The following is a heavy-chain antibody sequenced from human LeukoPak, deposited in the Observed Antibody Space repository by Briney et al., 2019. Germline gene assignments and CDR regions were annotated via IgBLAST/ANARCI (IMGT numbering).Heavy chain of an antibody. CDR2: INPNSGGT. CDR1: GYTFTSYY. CDR3: ARESPGSYSSGRDYFDF. V-gene: IGHV1-2*02. D-gene: IGHD6-19*01. Sequence: ASVKVSCKASGYTFTSYYIHWVRQAPGQGLEWMGWINPNSGGTNFVQKFQGRVTMTRDTSITTAYMELSSLRSDDTAVYYCARESPGSYSSGRDYFDFWGQGTLVTVSS. J-gene: IGHJ4*02.